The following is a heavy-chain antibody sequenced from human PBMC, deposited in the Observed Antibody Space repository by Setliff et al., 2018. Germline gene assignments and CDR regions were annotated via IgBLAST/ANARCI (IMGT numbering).Heavy chain of an antibody. J-gene: IGHJ5*02. D-gene: IGHD3-10*01. CDR3: ATDGPVLNGDYIS. V-gene: IGHV4-4*02. CDR2: IYHSGTT. CDR1: GGSISSPNW. Sequence: SETLSLTCAVSGGSISSPNWWNWVRQPPGKGLEWIGEIYHSGTTNYNPSVKSRVTISVDKSKNQFSLSLRSVTAADTAVYYCATDGPVLNGDYISWGQGTLVTVSS.